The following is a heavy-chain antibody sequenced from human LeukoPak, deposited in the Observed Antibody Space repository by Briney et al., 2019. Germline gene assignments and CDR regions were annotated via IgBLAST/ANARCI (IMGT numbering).Heavy chain of an antibody. Sequence: ASVKVSCKSSGYSFTNGISWVRQAPGQGLEWMGWISAYNGNTNYAQKLQGRVTMTTDTSTTTAYMELSSLRSEDTAVYYCARDSEVRRNLWHYWGQGTLVTVSS. CDR1: GYSFTNG. CDR3: ARDSEVRRNLWHY. D-gene: IGHD3-10*01. V-gene: IGHV1-18*01. CDR2: ISAYNGNT. J-gene: IGHJ4*02.